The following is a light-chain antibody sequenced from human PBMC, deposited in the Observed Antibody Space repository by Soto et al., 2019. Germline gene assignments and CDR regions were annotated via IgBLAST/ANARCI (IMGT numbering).Light chain of an antibody. CDR2: GAS. Sequence: EIVMSQSPATLSVSPGERATLSCRASQSVNIYLAWYQQKPGQAPRLLIFGASYRATGIPARFSGSGSGTEFNLTISSLQSEDFAVYFCQQYDDWLRLTFGGGTRLEIK. J-gene: IGKJ5*01. CDR1: QSVNIY. V-gene: IGKV3D-15*01. CDR3: QQYDDWLRLT.